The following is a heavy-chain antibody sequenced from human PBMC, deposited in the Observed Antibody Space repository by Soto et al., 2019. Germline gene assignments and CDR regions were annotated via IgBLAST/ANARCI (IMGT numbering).Heavy chain of an antibody. CDR1: GFTFSGSA. CDR3: TAGRGEEAYQYYGMEV. Sequence: EVQLVESGGGLVQPGGSLKLSCAASGFTFSGSAMHWVRQASGKGLEWIGRIRSKANTYATAYAASVKGRFTISRDDSKHTAYVQMNSLKTEDTAVDYCTAGRGEEAYQYYGMEVWGQGTTVTVSS. CDR2: IRSKANTYAT. D-gene: IGHD3-16*01. J-gene: IGHJ6*02. V-gene: IGHV3-73*01.